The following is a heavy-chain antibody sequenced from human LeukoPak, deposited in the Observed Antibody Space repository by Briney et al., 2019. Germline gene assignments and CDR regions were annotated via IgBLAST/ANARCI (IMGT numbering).Heavy chain of an antibody. V-gene: IGHV3-23*01. CDR3: AREELNYVWGSYRAGSDY. J-gene: IGHJ4*02. Sequence: GGSLRLSCAASGFTFSSYAMSWVRQAPGKGLEWVSAISGSGGSTYYADSVKGRFTISRDNAKNSLYLQMNSLRAEDTAVYYCAREELNYVWGSYRAGSDYWGQGTLVTASS. CDR2: ISGSGGST. D-gene: IGHD3-16*02. CDR1: GFTFSSYA.